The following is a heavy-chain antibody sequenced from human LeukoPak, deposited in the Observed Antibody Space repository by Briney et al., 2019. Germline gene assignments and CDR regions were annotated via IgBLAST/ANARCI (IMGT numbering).Heavy chain of an antibody. J-gene: IGHJ4*02. Sequence: GGSLRLSCAASGFTFSSYGMPWVRQAPGKGLEWVAVISYDGSNKYYADSVKGRFTISRDNSKNTLYLQMNSLRAEDTAVYYCAKEKTYYYDSSGYREEVYYFDYWGQGTLVTVSS. CDR1: GFTFSSYG. V-gene: IGHV3-30*18. CDR2: ISYDGSNK. D-gene: IGHD3-22*01. CDR3: AKEKTYYYDSSGYREEVYYFDY.